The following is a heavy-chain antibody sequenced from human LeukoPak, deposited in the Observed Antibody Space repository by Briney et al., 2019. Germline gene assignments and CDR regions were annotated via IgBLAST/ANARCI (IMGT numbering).Heavy chain of an antibody. CDR3: AADAQGVVSATTYYYYGMDV. CDR1: GFTFTSSA. Sequence: SVKVSCKASGFTFTSSAVQWVRQARGQRLEWIGWIVVGSGNTNYAQKFQERVTITRDMSTSTAYMELSSLRSEDTAVYYCAADAQGVVSATTYYYYGMDVWGQGTTVTVSS. V-gene: IGHV1-58*01. J-gene: IGHJ6*02. D-gene: IGHD2-21*02. CDR2: IVVGSGNT.